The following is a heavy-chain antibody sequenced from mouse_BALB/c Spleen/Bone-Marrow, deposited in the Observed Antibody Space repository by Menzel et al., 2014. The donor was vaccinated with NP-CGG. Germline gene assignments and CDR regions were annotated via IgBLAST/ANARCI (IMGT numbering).Heavy chain of an antibody. V-gene: IGHV14-3*02. D-gene: IGHD2-1*01. Sequence: VQLQQPGAELVKPGASVKLSCTASGFNIKDTYMHWVKQRPEQGLEWIGRIDPANGNTKYDPKFQGKATITADTSSNTAYLQLSSLTSEGTAVYYCARRGYYGNYYYAMDYWGQGTSVTVSS. CDR1: GFNIKDTY. J-gene: IGHJ4*01. CDR3: ARRGYYGNYYYAMDY. CDR2: IDPANGNT.